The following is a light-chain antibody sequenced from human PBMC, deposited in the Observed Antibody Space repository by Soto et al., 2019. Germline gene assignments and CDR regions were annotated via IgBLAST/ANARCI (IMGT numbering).Light chain of an antibody. J-gene: IGLJ1*01. CDR1: SSNIGAGYD. CDR2: GNI. CDR3: QSSDSSLSGYV. V-gene: IGLV1-40*01. Sequence: QSVLTQPPSVSGAPGQRVTISCTGSSSNIGAGYDVHWYRQLPGTAPKLLIYGNINRPSGVPDRFSGSKSGTSASLAITGLRAEDEADYYCQSSDSSLSGYVFGTGTKVTVL.